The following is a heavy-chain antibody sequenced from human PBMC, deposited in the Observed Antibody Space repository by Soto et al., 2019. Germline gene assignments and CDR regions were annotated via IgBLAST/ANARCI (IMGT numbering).Heavy chain of an antibody. J-gene: IGHJ5*02. V-gene: IGHV1-3*04. CDR1: GITFSTYA. D-gene: IGHD5-12*01. CDR2: INTGNGNT. CDR3: ARAISGYVT. Sequence: QVQLVQSGAEVKKPGASVQVSCKASGITFSTYAIHWVRQAPGQSLEWMGWINTGNGNTRYSQNFQGRVTLTRDTSASTAYMNLSSLRSEDTSIYYCARAISGYVTWGQGTLVTVSS.